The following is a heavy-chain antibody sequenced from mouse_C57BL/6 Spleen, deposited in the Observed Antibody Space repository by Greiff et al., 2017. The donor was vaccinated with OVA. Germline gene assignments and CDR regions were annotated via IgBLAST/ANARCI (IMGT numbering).Heavy chain of an antibody. CDR3: ARGAGSSSYWYFDV. Sequence: VQLKESGPGMVKPSQSLSLTCTVTGYSITSGYDWHWIRHFPGNKLEWMGYISYSGSTNYNPSLKSRISITHDTSKNHFFLKLNSVTTEDTATYYCARGAGSSSYWYFDVWGTGTTVTVSS. J-gene: IGHJ1*03. CDR2: ISYSGST. CDR1: GYSITSGYD. V-gene: IGHV3-1*01. D-gene: IGHD1-1*01.